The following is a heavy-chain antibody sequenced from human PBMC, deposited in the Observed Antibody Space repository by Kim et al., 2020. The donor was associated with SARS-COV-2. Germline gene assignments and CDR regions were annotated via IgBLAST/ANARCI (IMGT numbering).Heavy chain of an antibody. CDR2: INHSGST. CDR1: GGSFSGYY. CDR3: ARGRGGYRHAIDY. J-gene: IGHJ4*02. Sequence: SDTLSLTCAVYGGSFSGYYWSWIRQPPGKGLEWIGEINHSGSTNYNPSLKSRVTISVDTSKNQFSLKLSSVTAADTAVYYCARGRGGYRHAIDYWGQGTLVTVSS. V-gene: IGHV4-34*01. D-gene: IGHD3-22*01.